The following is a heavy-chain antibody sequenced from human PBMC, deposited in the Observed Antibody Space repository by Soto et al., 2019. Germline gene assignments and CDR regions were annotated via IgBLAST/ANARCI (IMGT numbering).Heavy chain of an antibody. D-gene: IGHD6-13*01. CDR3: ARDRDLAAAAYYFDY. CDR2: LSYDGGDK. CDR1: GFTFSNYA. Sequence: AGGSLRLSCAASGFTFSNYAMHWVRQAPGRGLEWVAVLSYDGGDKYFADSVKGRFSISRDNSKNTLYLQMNSLRAEDTAVYYCARDRDLAAAAYYFDYWGQGALVTVSS. V-gene: IGHV3-30-3*01. J-gene: IGHJ4*02.